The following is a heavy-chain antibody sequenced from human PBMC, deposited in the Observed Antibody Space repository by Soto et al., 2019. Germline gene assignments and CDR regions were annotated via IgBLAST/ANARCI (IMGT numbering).Heavy chain of an antibody. CDR2: INHSGST. D-gene: IGHD6-13*01. CDR1: GGSFSGYY. V-gene: IGHV4-34*01. Sequence: SETLSLTCAVYGGSFSGYYWSWIRRPPGKGLEWIGEINHSGSTNYNPSLKSRVTISVDTSKNQFSLKLSSVTAADTAVYYCARGLPAAAGTPLFDYWGQGTLVTVS. CDR3: ARGLPAAAGTPLFDY. J-gene: IGHJ4*02.